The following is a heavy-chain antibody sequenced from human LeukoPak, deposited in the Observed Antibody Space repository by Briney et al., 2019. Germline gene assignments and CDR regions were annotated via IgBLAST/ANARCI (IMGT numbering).Heavy chain of an antibody. CDR1: GYTFTDYY. Sequence: GASVKVSCKASGYTFTDYYLHWVRQAPGQGLEWMGWINPKSGDTNSTQKFQDRVTMARDTSISTVYMELSRLRSDDTAVYYCATSGHFDYWGRGTLVTVSS. D-gene: IGHD1-26*01. J-gene: IGHJ4*02. CDR2: INPKSGDT. V-gene: IGHV1-2*02. CDR3: ATSGHFDY.